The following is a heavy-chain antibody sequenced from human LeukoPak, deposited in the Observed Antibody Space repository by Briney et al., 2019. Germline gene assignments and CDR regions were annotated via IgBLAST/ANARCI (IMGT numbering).Heavy chain of an antibody. CDR3: ARSDSGYCSSTSCSNYFDY. D-gene: IGHD2-2*01. CDR2: IYYSGST. V-gene: IGHV4-61*01. J-gene: IGHJ4*02. CDR1: GGSVSSGSYY. Sequence: SETLSLTCTVSGGSVSSGSYYWSWIRQPPGKGLEWIGYIYYSGSTNYNPSLKSRVTISVDTSKNQFSLKLSSVTAADTAVYYCARSDSGYCSSTSCSNYFDYWGQGTLVTVSS.